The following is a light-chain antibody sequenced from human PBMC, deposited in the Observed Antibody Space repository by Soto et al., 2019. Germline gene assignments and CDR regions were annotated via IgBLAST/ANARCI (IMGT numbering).Light chain of an antibody. J-gene: IGKJ3*01. V-gene: IGKV2-28*01. CDR3: MQALQSPRT. Sequence: DIVMTQSPLSLPVTPGEPASISCRSSQSLLHSNGNNYVDWYLQKPGQSPQLLIYLGSNRAPGVPDRFSGSGSGTDFTLKISRVEAEDVGVYYCMQALQSPRTFGPGTKVDIK. CDR1: QSLLHSNGNNY. CDR2: LGS.